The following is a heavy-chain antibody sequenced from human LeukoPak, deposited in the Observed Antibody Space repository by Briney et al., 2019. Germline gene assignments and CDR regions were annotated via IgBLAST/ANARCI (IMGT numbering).Heavy chain of an antibody. Sequence: GGSLRLSCAASGFTFSRYAMSWVRQTPEKGLEWVSVISGSVGSTYYADSVRGRFTISRDDSGNTLFLQMNSLRAEDTAVYYCARQVSCDTTTCYAGMPPDYWGQGTLVTVSS. V-gene: IGHV3-23*01. CDR1: GFTFSRYA. CDR3: ARQVSCDTTTCYAGMPPDY. CDR2: ISGSVGST. D-gene: IGHD2-2*01. J-gene: IGHJ4*02.